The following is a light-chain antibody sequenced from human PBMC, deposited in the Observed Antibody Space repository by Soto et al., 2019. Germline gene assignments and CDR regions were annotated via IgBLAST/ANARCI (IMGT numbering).Light chain of an antibody. CDR1: QSIRSNY. CDR3: QQHNQWPIT. V-gene: IGKV3D-20*02. J-gene: IGKJ5*01. Sequence: EIVLTQAPGILSLSPRERATLSCSVSQSIRSNYLAWYQQKPGQAPRFLIYGAFSRATGIPDRFSGSGSGTDFTLTISRLEPEDSAVYYCQQHNQWPITFGQGTRLEIK. CDR2: GAF.